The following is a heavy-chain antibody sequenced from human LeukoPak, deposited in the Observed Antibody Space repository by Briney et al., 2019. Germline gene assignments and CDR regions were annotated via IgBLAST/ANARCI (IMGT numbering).Heavy chain of an antibody. D-gene: IGHD3-10*01. V-gene: IGHV4-59*01. CDR3: ARAVHYSGTSDQYTGGWYHFDF. CDR1: GDSLNNYY. Sequence: PSETLSLTCNVFGDSLNNYYWSWIRQPPGKGLEWIGNINDSGSTNSNPSLKSRATISVDMSRKHFFLDLSSVTAADTAVYYCARAVHYSGTSDQYTGGWYHFDFWGQGTLVTVSS. J-gene: IGHJ4*02. CDR2: INDSGST.